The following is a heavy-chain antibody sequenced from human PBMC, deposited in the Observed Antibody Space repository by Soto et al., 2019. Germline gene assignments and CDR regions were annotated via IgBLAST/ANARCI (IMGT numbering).Heavy chain of an antibody. Sequence: GGSLRLSCAASGFTSSSYAMSWVRQAPGKGLEWVSAISGSGGSTYYADSVKGRFTISRDNSKNTLYLQMNSLRAEDTAVYYCAKDLQTARRPYYYDSSGYYFDYWGQGTLVTVSS. CDR3: AKDLQTARRPYYYDSSGYYFDY. CDR2: ISGSGGST. V-gene: IGHV3-23*01. CDR1: GFTSSSYA. D-gene: IGHD3-22*01. J-gene: IGHJ4*02.